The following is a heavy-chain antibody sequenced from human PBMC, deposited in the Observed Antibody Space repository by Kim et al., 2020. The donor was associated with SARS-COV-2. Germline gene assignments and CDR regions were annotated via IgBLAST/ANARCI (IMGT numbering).Heavy chain of an antibody. V-gene: IGHV3-48*04. CDR2: IRYLRTTT. CDR1: GFTFSLYS. CDR3: GRGNNWVLDI. J-gene: IGHJ3*02. Sequence: GGSLRLSCATSGFTFSLYSMHWVRQAPGKVLEWLSHIRYLRTTTNYADSVKGRFTISRDNTKNSLFLQMNGLSAEDTSLYYCGRGNNWVLDILGQG. D-gene: IGHD3-16*01.